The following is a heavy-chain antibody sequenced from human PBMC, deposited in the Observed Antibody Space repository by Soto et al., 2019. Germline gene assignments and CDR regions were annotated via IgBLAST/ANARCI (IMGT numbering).Heavy chain of an antibody. D-gene: IGHD2-2*01. CDR1: GGSISSGGYY. CDR3: ARVSIVVVPAAILELGNWFDP. V-gene: IGHV4-31*03. Sequence: QVQLQESGPGLVKPSQTLSLTCTVSGGSISSGGYYWSWIRQHPGKGLEWIGYIYYSGSTYYNPSLKSRVTISVDTSKNQFSLKLSSVTAADTAVYYCARVSIVVVPAAILELGNWFDPWGQGTLVTVSS. CDR2: IYYSGST. J-gene: IGHJ5*02.